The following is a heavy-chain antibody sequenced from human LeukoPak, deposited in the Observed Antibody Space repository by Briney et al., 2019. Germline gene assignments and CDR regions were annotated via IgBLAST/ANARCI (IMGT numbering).Heavy chain of an antibody. CDR1: GGSINNYH. Sequence: SETLSLTCTVSGGSINNYHWSWIRQPPGKGLEWIGYIFTTGMTNYNPSLKSRVTMSIDTSKTQFSLNLSSVTAADTAVYYCARAQPGIPVAALLDPWGHGTLVTVSS. V-gene: IGHV4-4*09. CDR3: ARAQPGIPVAALLDP. D-gene: IGHD6-19*01. J-gene: IGHJ5*02. CDR2: IFTTGMT.